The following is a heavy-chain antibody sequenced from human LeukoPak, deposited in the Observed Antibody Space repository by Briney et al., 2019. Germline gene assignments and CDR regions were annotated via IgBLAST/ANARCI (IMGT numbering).Heavy chain of an antibody. CDR3: ASCLGTYCSSTGFDP. CDR2: MNPNSGNT. V-gene: IGHV1-8*01. D-gene: IGHD2-2*01. Sequence: GASVKVSCKASGYTFTSYDINWVRQATGQGLEWMGWMNPNSGNTGYAQKVQGRVTMTRNTSISTAYMELSSLRSEDTAVYYCASCLGTYCSSTGFDPWGQGTLVTVSS. CDR1: GYTFTSYD. J-gene: IGHJ5*02.